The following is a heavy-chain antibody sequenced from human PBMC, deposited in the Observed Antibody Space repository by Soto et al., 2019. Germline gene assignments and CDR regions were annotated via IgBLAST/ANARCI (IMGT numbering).Heavy chain of an antibody. J-gene: IGHJ5*02. CDR3: ARRTTVTRDWFDP. Sequence: SETLSLTCVVSGDSIITSSWWTWVRQSPGKGLEWIGEIYHSGRTDYNPSLKSRVTISVDKSKSQCSLQLTSVTAADTAVYFCARRTTVTRDWFDPWGQGTLVTVSS. CDR2: IYHSGRT. CDR1: GDSIITSSW. D-gene: IGHD4-17*01. V-gene: IGHV4-4*02.